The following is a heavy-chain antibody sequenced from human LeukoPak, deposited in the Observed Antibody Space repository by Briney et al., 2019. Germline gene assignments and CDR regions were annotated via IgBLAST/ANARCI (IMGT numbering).Heavy chain of an antibody. V-gene: IGHV3-20*04. J-gene: IGHJ3*02. CDR2: INWNGGST. CDR1: RFTFSNYA. Sequence: GGSLRLSCAASRFTFSNYAMNWVRQAPGKGLEWVSGINWNGGSTGYADSVKGRFTISRDNAKNSLYLQMNSLRAEDTALYYCARDIVLIAVAVRGSFDIWGQGTMVTVSS. CDR3: ARDIVLIAVAVRGSFDI. D-gene: IGHD6-19*01.